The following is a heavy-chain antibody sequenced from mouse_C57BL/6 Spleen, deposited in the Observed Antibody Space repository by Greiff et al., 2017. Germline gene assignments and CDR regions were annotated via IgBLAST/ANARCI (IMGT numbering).Heavy chain of an antibody. CDR2: LNPGSGGT. V-gene: IGHV1-54*01. D-gene: IGHD2-4*01. J-gene: IGHJ3*01. CDR3: ARRGLRAPWFAY. CDR1: GYAFTNYL. Sequence: QVQLQQSGAELVRPGTSVKVSCKASGYAFTNYLIEWVKQRPGQGLEWIGVLNPGSGGTTYNEKFKGKATLTADKSSSTAYMQLSSLTSEDSAVYFCARRGLRAPWFAYWGQGTLVTGSA.